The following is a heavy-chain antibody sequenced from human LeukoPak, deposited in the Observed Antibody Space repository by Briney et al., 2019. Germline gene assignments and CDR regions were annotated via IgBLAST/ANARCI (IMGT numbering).Heavy chain of an antibody. D-gene: IGHD1-26*01. J-gene: IGHJ4*02. CDR3: AKRLHSGSYWAALDY. CDR1: GFTFSSYA. CDR2: ISGSGGST. Sequence: GGSLRLSCAASGFTFSSYAMSWVRQAPGKGLEWVSAISGSGGSTYYADSVKGRFTISRDNSKNTLYLQMNSLRAEDTAVYYCAKRLHSGSYWAALDYWGQGTLVTVSS. V-gene: IGHV3-23*01.